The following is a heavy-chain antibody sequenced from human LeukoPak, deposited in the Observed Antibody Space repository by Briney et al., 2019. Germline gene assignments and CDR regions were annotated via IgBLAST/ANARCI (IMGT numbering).Heavy chain of an antibody. CDR1: GGSVSSGSYY. CDR2: IYYSGST. J-gene: IGHJ5*02. CDR3: ARRYSGSWNNWFDP. D-gene: IGHD6-13*01. V-gene: IGHV4-39*01. Sequence: SETLSLTCTVSGGSVSSGSYYWGWIRQPPGKGLEWIGSIYYSGSTYDNPSLKSRVTISVDTSKNQFFLKVRSVTAADTAVYYCARRYSGSWNNWFDPWGQGTLVTVSS.